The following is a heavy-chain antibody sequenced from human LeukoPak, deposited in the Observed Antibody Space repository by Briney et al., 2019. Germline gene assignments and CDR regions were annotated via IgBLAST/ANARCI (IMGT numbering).Heavy chain of an antibody. V-gene: IGHV3-23*01. Sequence: PGGSLRLSCAASGFTFRNYAMRWVRQAPGKGLEWVSAISGSGGTTYYADSVKGRFTISRDNSKNTLYLQMNSLRVEDTAVYYCARDEYEYAGWFDPWGQGTLVTVSS. D-gene: IGHD5-12*01. CDR3: ARDEYEYAGWFDP. CDR2: ISGSGGTT. J-gene: IGHJ5*02. CDR1: GFTFRNYA.